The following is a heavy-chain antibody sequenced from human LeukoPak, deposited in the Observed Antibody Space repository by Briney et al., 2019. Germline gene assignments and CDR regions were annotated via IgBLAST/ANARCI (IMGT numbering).Heavy chain of an antibody. J-gene: IGHJ1*01. CDR1: GFTFSNSW. Sequence: GGSLRLSCEASGFTFSNSWMTWVRQTPGKGLEWVANIKTDGSERYYVDSVRGRFTISRDNAKNSLYLQMNSLRAEDTAVYYCATYSSRNAREFQSWGQGTPVTVSS. CDR2: IKTDGSER. D-gene: IGHD2-2*01. V-gene: IGHV3-7*01. CDR3: ATYSSRNAREFQS.